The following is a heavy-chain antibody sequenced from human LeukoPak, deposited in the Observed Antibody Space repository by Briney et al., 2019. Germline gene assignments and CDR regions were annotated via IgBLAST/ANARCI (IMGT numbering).Heavy chain of an antibody. V-gene: IGHV1-18*01. Sequence: ASVKVSCKASGYIFSKYDINWVRQAPGQGLEWMGWISAYNGNTNYAQKLQGRVTMTTDTSTSTAYMELRSLRSDDTAVYYCARDLDSSGSFDYWGQGTLVTVSS. CDR1: GYIFSKYD. CDR3: ARDLDSSGSFDY. CDR2: ISAYNGNT. D-gene: IGHD3-22*01. J-gene: IGHJ4*02.